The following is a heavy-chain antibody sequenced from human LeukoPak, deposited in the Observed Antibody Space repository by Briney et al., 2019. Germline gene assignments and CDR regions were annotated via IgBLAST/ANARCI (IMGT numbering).Heavy chain of an antibody. J-gene: IGHJ4*02. Sequence: GGSLRLSCAASGFTVSSKYMSWVRQAPGKGLEWVSVIYSGGSTYYADSVKGRFTISRDNSKNTLYLQMNSLRAEDTAVYYCARNYYDSNGYYYNFDYWGQGTLVTVSS. CDR2: IYSGGST. CDR3: ARNYYDSNGYYYNFDY. D-gene: IGHD3-22*01. CDR1: GFTVSSKY. V-gene: IGHV3-53*01.